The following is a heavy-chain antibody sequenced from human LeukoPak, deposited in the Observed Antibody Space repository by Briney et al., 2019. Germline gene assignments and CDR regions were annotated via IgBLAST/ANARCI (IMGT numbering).Heavy chain of an antibody. D-gene: IGHD6-13*01. V-gene: IGHV3-30*04. CDR3: ARSEAAGTRYFDY. J-gene: IGHJ4*02. Sequence: GGSLRLSCAASGFTFSSYAMHWVRQAPGKGLEWVAVISYDGSNKYYADSVKGRFTISRDNSMNTLYLQMNSLRAEDTAVYYCARSEAAGTRYFDYWGQGTLVTVSS. CDR1: GFTFSSYA. CDR2: ISYDGSNK.